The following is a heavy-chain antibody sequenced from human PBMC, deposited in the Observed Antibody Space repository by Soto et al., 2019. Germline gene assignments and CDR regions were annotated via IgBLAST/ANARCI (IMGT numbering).Heavy chain of an antibody. CDR2: INPGSGDA. J-gene: IGHJ5*02. CDR1: GYSFTNNA. V-gene: IGHV1-8*01. Sequence: VHVSCTASGYSFTNNAVSWVRQATGQGREWIGWINPGSGDAGYAQKFQCRVTMPRDISIATAYRELSSPRSDETARLYFARMEPFCSLNGFDVWGQGTLVTVSS. D-gene: IGHD1-1*01. CDR3: ARMEPFCSLNGFDV.